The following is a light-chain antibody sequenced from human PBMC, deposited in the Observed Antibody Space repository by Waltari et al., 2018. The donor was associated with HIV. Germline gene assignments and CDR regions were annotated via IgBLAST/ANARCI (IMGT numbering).Light chain of an antibody. J-gene: IGLJ2*01. Sequence: SSELTQPPSVSVSPGPTVRITCSGDALPTPYTSWYQQKPGQPPVLVMYKDTQRSSGTPERFSGSSSGTTVTLTITAVRAEDEAYYYCQSGDNKLTSVFFGGGTRLTVL. CDR1: ALPTPY. CDR2: KDT. CDR3: QSGDNKLTSVF. V-gene: IGLV3-25*03.